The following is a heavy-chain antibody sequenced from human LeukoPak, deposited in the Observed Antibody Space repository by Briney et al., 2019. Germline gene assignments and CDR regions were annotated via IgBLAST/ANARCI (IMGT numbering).Heavy chain of an antibody. Sequence: GGSLRLSCASSGFTFSSYARSWVRQAPGKGLEWVSAISGSGGSTYYADSVKGRFTISRDNSKNTLYLQMNSLRAEDTAVYYCAKDRYYDFWSGYPGAFNIWGQGTMVTVSS. CDR2: ISGSGGST. CDR1: GFTFSSYA. CDR3: AKDRYYDFWSGYPGAFNI. V-gene: IGHV3-23*01. D-gene: IGHD3-3*01. J-gene: IGHJ3*02.